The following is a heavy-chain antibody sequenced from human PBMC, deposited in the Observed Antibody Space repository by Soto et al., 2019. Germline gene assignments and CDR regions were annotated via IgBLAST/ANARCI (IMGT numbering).Heavy chain of an antibody. J-gene: IGHJ3*02. CDR1: GFTFSSYS. V-gene: IGHV3-48*01. CDR2: ISSSSSTI. D-gene: IGHD2-15*01. CDR3: ASGVVVAANPDAFDI. Sequence: GGSLRLSCAASGFTFSSYSMNWVRQAPGKGLEWVSYISSSSSTIYYADSVKGRFTISRDNAKNSLYLQMNSLRAEDTAVYYCASGVVVAANPDAFDIWGQGTMVTVSS.